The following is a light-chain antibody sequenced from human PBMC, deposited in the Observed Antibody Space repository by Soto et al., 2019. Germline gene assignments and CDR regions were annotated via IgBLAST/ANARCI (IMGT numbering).Light chain of an antibody. Sequence: EIVLTQSPATLSLSPGERATLSCRASQSVSNSLAWYQQKPGQAPRLLIYDAFTRATGIPARFSGGGSGTDFTLTISSLEPEDFALYYCQQRSNWPPEYTFGQGTELEI. CDR2: DAF. CDR1: QSVSNS. V-gene: IGKV3-11*01. CDR3: QQRSNWPPEYT. J-gene: IGKJ2*01.